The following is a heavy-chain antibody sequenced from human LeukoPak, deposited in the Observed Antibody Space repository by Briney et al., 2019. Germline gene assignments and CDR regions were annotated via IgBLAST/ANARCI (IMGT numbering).Heavy chain of an antibody. CDR1: GFTFSSYA. V-gene: IGHV3-23*01. CDR3: ARIVLLWFGEPHYYFDY. D-gene: IGHD3-10*01. Sequence: GGSLRLSCAASGFTFSSYAMSWVRQAPGKGLEWVSAISGSGGSTYYADSVKGRFTIPRDNSKNTLYLQMNSLRAEDTAVYYCARIVLLWFGEPHYYFDYWGQGTLVTVSS. CDR2: ISGSGGST. J-gene: IGHJ4*02.